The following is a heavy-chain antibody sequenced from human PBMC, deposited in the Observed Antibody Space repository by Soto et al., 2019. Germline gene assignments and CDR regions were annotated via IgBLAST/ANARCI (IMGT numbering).Heavy chain of an antibody. V-gene: IGHV3-23*01. CDR3: AKGGAVVVVVAATISYFDY. Sequence: EVQLLESGGGLVQPGGSLRLSCAASGFTFSSYAMSWVRQAPGKGLEWVSAISGSGGSTYYADSVKGRFTISRDNSKNTLYLQMNSLRAEDTAVYYCAKGGAVVVVVAATISYFDYWGQGTLVTVSS. D-gene: IGHD2-15*01. J-gene: IGHJ4*02. CDR1: GFTFSSYA. CDR2: ISGSGGST.